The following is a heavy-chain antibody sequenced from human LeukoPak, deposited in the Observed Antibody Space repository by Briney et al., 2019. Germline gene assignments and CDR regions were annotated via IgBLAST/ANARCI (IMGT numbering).Heavy chain of an antibody. Sequence: GGSLRLSCGASGFTFSSYGVHWVRQAPGKGLEWVAVISYDGSHKYYADSVKGRFTISRDNSKNTLYLQMNSLRAEDTAVYYCAKGYCSSTSCHLDYWGQGTLVTVSS. V-gene: IGHV3-30*18. CDR1: GFTFSSYG. D-gene: IGHD2-2*01. CDR2: ISYDGSHK. J-gene: IGHJ4*02. CDR3: AKGYCSSTSCHLDY.